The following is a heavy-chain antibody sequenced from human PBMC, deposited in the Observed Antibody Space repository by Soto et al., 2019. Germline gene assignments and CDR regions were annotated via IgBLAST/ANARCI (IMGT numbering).Heavy chain of an antibody. CDR3: AARDYCSGGSCYEMGDAFDI. CDR2: IVVGSGNT. V-gene: IGHV1-58*02. Sequence: SVKVSCKASGFTFTSSAMQWVRQARGQRLEWIGWIVVGSGNTNYAQKFQERVTTTRDMSTSSAYMELSSLRSEDTAVYYCAARDYCSGGSCYEMGDAFDIWGQGTMVTVSS. D-gene: IGHD2-15*01. J-gene: IGHJ3*02. CDR1: GFTFTSSA.